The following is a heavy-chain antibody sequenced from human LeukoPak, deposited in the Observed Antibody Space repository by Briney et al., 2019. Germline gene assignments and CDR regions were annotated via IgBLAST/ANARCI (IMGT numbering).Heavy chain of an antibody. Sequence: GASVKVSCKASGYTFTGYYMHWVRQAPGQGREWMGWINPNSGGTNYAQKFQGRVTMTGDTSISTAYMELSRLRSDDTAVYYCARDPLTTVTKPVDYWGQGTLVTVSS. J-gene: IGHJ4*02. CDR1: GYTFTGYY. V-gene: IGHV1-2*02. CDR3: ARDPLTTVTKPVDY. D-gene: IGHD4-17*01. CDR2: INPNSGGT.